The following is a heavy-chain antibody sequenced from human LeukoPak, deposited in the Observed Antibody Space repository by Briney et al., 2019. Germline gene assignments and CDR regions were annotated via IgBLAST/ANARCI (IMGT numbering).Heavy chain of an antibody. J-gene: IGHJ6*04. CDR1: GFSFSAYT. V-gene: IGHV3-21*01. Sequence: PGGSLRLSCTPSGFSFSAYTTNWIRQAPGKGLEWVSSIGASVYYGDSVGGRFTISRDDTKNSIYLQMDSLRVDDTAVYFCARDKPGIAAPDVWGKGTTVTVSS. CDR3: ARDKPGIAAPDV. CDR2: IGASV. D-gene: IGHD6-13*01.